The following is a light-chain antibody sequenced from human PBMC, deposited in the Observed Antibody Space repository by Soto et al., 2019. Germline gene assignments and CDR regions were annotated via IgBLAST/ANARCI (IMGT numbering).Light chain of an antibody. CDR3: QQYDNWPPRWT. V-gene: IGKV3-15*01. CDR1: QSVGSS. J-gene: IGKJ1*01. Sequence: EIVLTQSPATLSLSPGERATLSCRASQSVGSSLAWYQQKPGQAPRLLIHGASTRATGTPAKFSGSGSGTEFTLTITGLQSEDFALYYCQQYDNWPPRWTFGQGTKVDIK. CDR2: GAS.